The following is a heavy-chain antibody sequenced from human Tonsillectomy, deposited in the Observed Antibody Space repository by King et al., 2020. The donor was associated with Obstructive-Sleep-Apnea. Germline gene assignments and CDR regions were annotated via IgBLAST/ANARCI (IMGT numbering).Heavy chain of an antibody. CDR2: ISYDGSNK. D-gene: IGHD3-9*01. CDR3: AKAPYYDILTGYWGDYYYYGMDV. J-gene: IGHJ6*02. CDR1: GFTFSNYG. Sequence: QLVQSGGGVVQPGRSLRLSCAASGFTFSNYGMHWVRQAPGKGLEWVAIISYDGSNKYYADSVKGRFTISRDNSKNTLYLQMNSLRAEDTAVYYCAKAPYYDILTGYWGDYYYYGMDVWGQGTTVTVSS. V-gene: IGHV3-30*18.